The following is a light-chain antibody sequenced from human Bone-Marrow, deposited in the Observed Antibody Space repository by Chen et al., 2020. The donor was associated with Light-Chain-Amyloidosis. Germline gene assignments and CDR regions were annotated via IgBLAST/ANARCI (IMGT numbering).Light chain of an antibody. CDR2: LGS. Sequence: IVMTQSPLSLPVTPGEPASISCRSSQSLLQSNGYKYLDWYLQKPGQSPQLLIYLGSNRASGVPDRFSGSGSGTGFTLKISRVEAEDVGVYYCMQALQAPWTFGQGTKVEIK. J-gene: IGKJ1*01. CDR1: QSLLQSNGYKY. V-gene: IGKV2-28*01. CDR3: MQALQAPWT.